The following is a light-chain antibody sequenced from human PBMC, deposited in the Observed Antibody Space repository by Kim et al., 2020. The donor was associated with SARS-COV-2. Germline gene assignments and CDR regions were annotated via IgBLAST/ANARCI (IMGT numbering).Light chain of an antibody. CDR2: AAS. J-gene: IGKJ2*01. CDR1: QSISSY. Sequence: SASVGDRVTITCRASQSISSYLNWYQQKPGKAPKLLIYAASSLQSGVPSRFGGSGSGTDFTLTISSLQPEDFATYYCQQSYSAMYTFGQGTKLEI. V-gene: IGKV1-39*01. CDR3: QQSYSAMYT.